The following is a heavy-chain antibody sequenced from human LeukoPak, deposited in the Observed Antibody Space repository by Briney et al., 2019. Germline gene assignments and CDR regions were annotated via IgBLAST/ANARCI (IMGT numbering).Heavy chain of an antibody. CDR2: ISGSGSST. D-gene: IGHD3-22*01. CDR1: GFIFSNYG. J-gene: IGHJ3*02. CDR3: AKDLPYYYDSSGSGDAFDI. V-gene: IGHV3-23*01. Sequence: GGSLRLSCAASGFIFSNYGMNWVRQAPGKGLDWVSSISGSGSSTYYAESVKGWVTISRDNSQNTLYLQMNSLGAEDTAIYYCAKDLPYYYDSSGSGDAFDIWGRGTMVTVST.